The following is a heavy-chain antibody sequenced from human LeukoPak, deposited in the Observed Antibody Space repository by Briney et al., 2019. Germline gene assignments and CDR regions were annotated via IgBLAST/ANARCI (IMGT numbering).Heavy chain of an antibody. D-gene: IGHD5-24*01. CDR1: GYSFTSYW. V-gene: IGHV5-51*01. Sequence: GEALQISCKGAGYSFTSYWIGWVRRMPGKGLEWMGIIYPGDSDTRYTPSFQGQVTISADKSISTAYLQWSSLKASDTAMYYCAILAPNWDGYNLAFDYWGQGTLVTVSS. J-gene: IGHJ4*02. CDR3: AILAPNWDGYNLAFDY. CDR2: IYPGDSDT.